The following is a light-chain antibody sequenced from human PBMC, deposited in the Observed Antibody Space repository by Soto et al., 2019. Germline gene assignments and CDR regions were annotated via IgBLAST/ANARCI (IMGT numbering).Light chain of an antibody. CDR1: QDIIGY. CDR3: QQSYGTPLT. CDR2: SAS. J-gene: IGKJ4*01. V-gene: IGKV1-39*01. Sequence: DIQMTQFPSSLSASVGDRVTITCRASQDIIGYLHWYQQIAGSAPKLLISSASDLQSGVPSRFSGSGSGTEFTLTISSLQPEDFVTYYCQQSYGTPLTFGGGTKVDMK.